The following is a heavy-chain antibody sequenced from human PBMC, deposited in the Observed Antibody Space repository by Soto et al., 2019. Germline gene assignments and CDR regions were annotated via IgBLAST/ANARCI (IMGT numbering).Heavy chain of an antibody. CDR1: GFSFSDYA. Sequence: GGSLRLSCAASGFSFSDYAMIWVRQAPGKGLEWVSGLYGSGGGIHYADSVKGRFTISRDNYANSVYLQMNSLRVEDTAIYYCAKDAVSRDGVWLAHDWGQGTVVTVSS. CDR2: LYGSGGGI. J-gene: IGHJ1*01. CDR3: AKDAVSRDGVWLAHD. V-gene: IGHV3-23*01. D-gene: IGHD5-12*01.